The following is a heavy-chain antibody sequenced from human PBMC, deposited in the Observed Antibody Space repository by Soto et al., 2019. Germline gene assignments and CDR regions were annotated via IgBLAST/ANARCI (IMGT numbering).Heavy chain of an antibody. V-gene: IGHV3-30-3*01. CDR2: ISYDGSNK. CDR1: GFTFSSYA. Sequence: GGSLRLSCAASGFTFSSYAMHWVRQAPGKGLEWVAVISYDGSNKYYADSVKGRFTISRDNSKNTLYLQMNSLRAEDTAVYYCARGERFPPLRPKYYYGSGSYIHYGMDVWGQGTTVTVSS. CDR3: ARGERFPPLRPKYYYGSGSYIHYGMDV. J-gene: IGHJ6*02. D-gene: IGHD3-10*01.